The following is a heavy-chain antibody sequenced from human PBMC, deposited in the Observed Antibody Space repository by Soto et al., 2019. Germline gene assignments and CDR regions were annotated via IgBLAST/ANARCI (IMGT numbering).Heavy chain of an antibody. Sequence: SETLSLTCSVSSDSMNSGGYYWSWIRQHPGRGLEWIGYIYSNGDTYYNPSLKSRVTISVDTSKNQFSLNLTSVTAADTAVYYCARRGGSSSGYYYYAMDVWGQGTTVTVSS. CDR2: IYSNGDT. D-gene: IGHD6-6*01. CDR3: ARRGGSSSGYYYYAMDV. J-gene: IGHJ6*02. V-gene: IGHV4-31*03. CDR1: SDSMNSGGYY.